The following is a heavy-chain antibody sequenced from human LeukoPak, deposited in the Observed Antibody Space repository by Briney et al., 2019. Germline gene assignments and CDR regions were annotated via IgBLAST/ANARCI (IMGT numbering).Heavy chain of an antibody. Sequence: GSLRLSCTASGFTFGDYAMSWVRQAPGKGLEWVSVIYSGGSTYYAGSVKGRFNISRDNSKNTLYLQMNSLRAEDTAVYYCAREIRGYSYFDYWGQGTLVTVSS. D-gene: IGHD1-26*01. V-gene: IGHV3-66*01. CDR2: IYSGGST. CDR1: GFTFGDYA. J-gene: IGHJ4*02. CDR3: AREIRGYSYFDY.